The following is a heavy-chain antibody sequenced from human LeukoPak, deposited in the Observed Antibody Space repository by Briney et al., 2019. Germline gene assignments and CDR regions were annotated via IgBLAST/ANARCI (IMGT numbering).Heavy chain of an antibody. J-gene: IGHJ6*02. CDR3: ARDARVCTNGVCYGMDV. D-gene: IGHD2-8*01. Sequence: KPSETLSLTCTVSGGSVSSGSYYWSWIRQPPGKGLEWIGYIYYSGSTNYNPSLKSRVTISVDTSKNQFSLKLSSVTAADTAVYYCARDARVCTNGVCYGMDVWGQGTTVTVSS. CDR1: GGSVSSGSYY. V-gene: IGHV4-61*01. CDR2: IYYSGST.